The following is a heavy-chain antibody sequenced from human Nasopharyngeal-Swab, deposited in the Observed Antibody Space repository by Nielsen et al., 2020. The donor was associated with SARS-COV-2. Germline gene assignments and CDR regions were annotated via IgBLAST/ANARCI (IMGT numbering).Heavy chain of an antibody. CDR2: INPYNGNT. Sequence: ASVKVSCKVSGYIFKSYVIHWVRQAPGQGLEWMGWINPYNGNTDSGQQHQDRVTMITDTSTGTAYMELGSLRSDDTAIYYCARGRVSYSSSSALAYWGQGTLVSVSS. V-gene: IGHV1-18*04. CDR1: GYIFKSYV. D-gene: IGHD6-6*01. J-gene: IGHJ4*02. CDR3: ARGRVSYSSSSALAY.